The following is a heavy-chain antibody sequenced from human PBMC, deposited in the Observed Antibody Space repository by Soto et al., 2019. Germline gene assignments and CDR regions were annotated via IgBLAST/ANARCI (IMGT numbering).Heavy chain of an antibody. J-gene: IGHJ4*02. Sequence: ASVKVSCKASGYTFTGYYMHWVRQAPGQGLEWMGWINPNSGGTNYAQKFQGWVTMTRDTSISTAYMELSRLRSDDTAVYYCARAHCGGDCYSGVDYWGQGTLVTVFS. CDR3: ARAHCGGDCYSGVDY. V-gene: IGHV1-2*04. CDR2: INPNSGGT. CDR1: GYTFTGYY. D-gene: IGHD2-21*02.